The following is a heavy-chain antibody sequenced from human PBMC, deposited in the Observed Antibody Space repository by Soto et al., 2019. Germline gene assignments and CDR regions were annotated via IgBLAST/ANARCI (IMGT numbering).Heavy chain of an antibody. CDR1: GGTFSGYC. Sequence: PSETLSLTCTVYGGTFSGYCWRWISKKQGKGLEWIGEINHSGSTNYNPSLKSRVTISVDTSKNQFSLKLSSVTAADTAVYYCARHRLIRITMVRGGYYYYGMDVWGQGTTVTSP. D-gene: IGHD3-10*01. CDR3: ARHRLIRITMVRGGYYYYGMDV. V-gene: IGHV4-34*01. J-gene: IGHJ6*02. CDR2: INHSGST.